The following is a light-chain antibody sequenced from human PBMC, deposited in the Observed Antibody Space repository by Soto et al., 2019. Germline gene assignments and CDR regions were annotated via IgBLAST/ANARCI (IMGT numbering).Light chain of an antibody. CDR2: EGT. V-gene: IGLV2-23*01. J-gene: IGLJ2*01. Sequence: QSALTQPASVSGSPGQSITISCTGASSDVVSYYLVSWYQQYPGKAPKLIIYEGTRRPSGVSDRFSGSNSGNTASLTISGLQDEDEADYYCCSYAGSATLDVVFGGGTKLTVL. CDR3: CSYAGSATLDVV. CDR1: SSDVVSYYL.